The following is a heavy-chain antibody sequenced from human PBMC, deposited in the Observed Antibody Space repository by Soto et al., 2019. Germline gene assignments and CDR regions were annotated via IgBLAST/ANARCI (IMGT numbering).Heavy chain of an antibody. CDR3: AGGSTSWDWFDP. D-gene: IGHD2-2*01. CDR1: GYTFTSYD. CDR2: MNPNSGNT. Sequence: QVQLVQSGAEVKKPGASVKVSCKASGYTFTSYDINWVRQATGQGLEWMGWMNPNSGNTGYAQKFQGRVTMTRNTSISTAYRELSSLRSEDTAVYYCAGGSTSWDWFDPWGQGTLVTVSS. V-gene: IGHV1-8*01. J-gene: IGHJ5*02.